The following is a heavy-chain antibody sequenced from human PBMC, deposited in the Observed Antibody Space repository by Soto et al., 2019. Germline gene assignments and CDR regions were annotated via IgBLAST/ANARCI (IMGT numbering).Heavy chain of an antibody. CDR2: IIPIFGTA. Sequence: QVQLVQSGAEVKKPGSSVKVSCKASGGTFSSYAISWVRQAPGQGLEWMGGIIPIFGTANYAQKFQGRVTITADESTSTAYMELSSLRSEDTAVYYCARVIAAAGTNYYYYYGMDVWGQGTTFTVSS. CDR1: GGTFSSYA. CDR3: ARVIAAAGTNYYYYYGMDV. V-gene: IGHV1-69*01. J-gene: IGHJ6*02. D-gene: IGHD6-13*01.